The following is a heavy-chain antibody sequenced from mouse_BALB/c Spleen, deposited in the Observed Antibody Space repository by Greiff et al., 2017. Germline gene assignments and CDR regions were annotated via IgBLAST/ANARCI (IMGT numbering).Heavy chain of an antibody. Sequence: EVHLVESGPGLVKPSQSLSLTCSVTGYSITSGYYWNWIRQFPGNKLEWMGYISYDGSNNYNPSLKNRISITRDTSKNQFFLKLNSVTTEDTATYYCAREVTTAYYFDYWGQGTTLTVSS. J-gene: IGHJ2*01. CDR3: AREVTTAYYFDY. CDR1: GYSITSGYY. CDR2: ISYDGSN. D-gene: IGHD1-2*01. V-gene: IGHV3-6*02.